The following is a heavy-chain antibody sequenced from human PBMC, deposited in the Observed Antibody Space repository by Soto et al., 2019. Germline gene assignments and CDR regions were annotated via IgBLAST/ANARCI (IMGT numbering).Heavy chain of an antibody. Sequence: QVQLVQSRAEVKKPGASVKVSCKASGYTFDRYGFHWVRQAPGQRLEWMVWINAGNGNTKYSQKFQGRVTIARDTSASTAYVELSSLRYEDTAVYYCARDGYDAFDFWGQGTMVTVSP. CDR1: GYTFDRYG. J-gene: IGHJ3*01. CDR3: ARDGYDAFDF. V-gene: IGHV1-3*01. D-gene: IGHD5-18*01. CDR2: INAGNGNT.